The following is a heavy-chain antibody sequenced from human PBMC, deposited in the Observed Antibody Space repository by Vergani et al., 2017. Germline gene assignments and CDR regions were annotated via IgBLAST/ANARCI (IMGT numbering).Heavy chain of an antibody. J-gene: IGHJ5*02. Sequence: EVQLVESGGGLVKPGGSLRLSCAASGFTFSSYSMNWVRQAPGKGLEWVSSISSSSSYIYYADSVQGRFTISRDNAKNSLYLQMNSLRAEDTAVYYCARISAVTTSGWSWFDPWGQGTLVTVSS. V-gene: IGHV3-21*04. CDR2: ISSSSSYI. CDR1: GFTFSSYS. D-gene: IGHD4-17*01. CDR3: ARISAVTTSGWSWFDP.